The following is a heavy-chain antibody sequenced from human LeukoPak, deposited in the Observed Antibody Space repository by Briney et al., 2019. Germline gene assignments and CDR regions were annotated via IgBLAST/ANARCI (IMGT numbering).Heavy chain of an antibody. J-gene: IGHJ3*02. CDR2: IYPGDSDT. D-gene: IGHD1/OR15-1a*01. Sequence: GESLKISCNGSGYRFTSYWIAWVRQMPGKGLELRGIIYPGDSDTRYSPSFQGQVTISADKSISTAYLQWSSLKASDTAMYYCARLRGRQTTDAFDMWGQGTMVTVSS. CDR1: GYRFTSYW. V-gene: IGHV5-51*01. CDR3: ARLRGRQTTDAFDM.